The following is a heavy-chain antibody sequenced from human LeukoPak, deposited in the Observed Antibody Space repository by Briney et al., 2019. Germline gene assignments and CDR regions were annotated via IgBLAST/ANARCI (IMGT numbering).Heavy chain of an antibody. J-gene: IGHJ5*02. D-gene: IGHD2-15*01. V-gene: IGHV4-59*01. Sequence: SETLSLTCTVSGDSISSYYWSWIRQTPGKGLEWIGYMYHSGITKYNPSLKSRVTISVDTSKNQFSLKLSSVTAADTAVYYCARESNCSGGSCPKNNWFHPGGQGTLVTVSS. CDR2: MYHSGIT. CDR1: GDSISSYY. CDR3: ARESNCSGGSCPKNNWFHP.